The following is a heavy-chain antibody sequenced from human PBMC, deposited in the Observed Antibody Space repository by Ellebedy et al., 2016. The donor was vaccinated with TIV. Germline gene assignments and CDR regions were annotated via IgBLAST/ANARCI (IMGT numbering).Heavy chain of an antibody. Sequence: GESLKISCAASGFTFSSYWMSWVRQAPGKGLEWVANIKQDGSEKYYVDSVKGRFTIPRDNAKNSLYLQMNSLRVEDTAVYYCARDKSRTMIALDYWGQGTLVTVSS. CDR3: ARDKSRTMIALDY. D-gene: IGHD3-22*01. CDR1: GFTFSSYW. V-gene: IGHV3-7*01. CDR2: IKQDGSEK. J-gene: IGHJ4*02.